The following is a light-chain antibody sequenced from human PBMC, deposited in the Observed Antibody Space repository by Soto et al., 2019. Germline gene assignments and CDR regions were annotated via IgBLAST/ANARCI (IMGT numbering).Light chain of an antibody. V-gene: IGKV1-39*01. Sequence: DIQMTQSPSSLSASLGDRVTVTCRASQSISNYLNCYQHKPGKAPKLLIYAASSLQRGVPSRFSGSGSGTHFTLTISNVQPEDFATYYCQQSYSTVTFGPGTRLEI. CDR2: AAS. J-gene: IGKJ5*01. CDR1: QSISNY. CDR3: QQSYSTVT.